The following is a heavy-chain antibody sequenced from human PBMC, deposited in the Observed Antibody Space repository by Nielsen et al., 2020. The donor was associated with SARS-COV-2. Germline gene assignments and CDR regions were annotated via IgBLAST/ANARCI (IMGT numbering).Heavy chain of an antibody. CDR1: GYNFNGHY. D-gene: IGHD2-15*01. CDR2: INPNSADT. J-gene: IGHJ4*02. CDR3: VRVITTGGSVSFDS. V-gene: IGHV1-2*06. Sequence: ASVKVSCKTSGYNFNGHYMHWVRQAPGQGLEWMGRINPNSADTNYAQKFQGRVSMTRDTSISTAYLEVSGLRSDDTAVYFCVRVITTGGSVSFDSWGQGTLVTVSS.